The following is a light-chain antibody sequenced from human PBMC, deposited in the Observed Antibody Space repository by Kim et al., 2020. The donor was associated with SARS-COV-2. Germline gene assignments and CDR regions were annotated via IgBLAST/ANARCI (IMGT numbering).Light chain of an antibody. CDR2: LNSDGSH. J-gene: IGLJ3*02. V-gene: IGLV4-69*01. CDR1: SGHSSYA. CDR3: QTWGTGIWV. Sequence: SVKLTGTLSSGHSSYAIAWHQQQPEKGPRYLMKLNSDGSHSKGDGIPDRFSGSSSGAERYLTISSLQSEDEADYYCQTWGTGIWVFGGGTQLTVL.